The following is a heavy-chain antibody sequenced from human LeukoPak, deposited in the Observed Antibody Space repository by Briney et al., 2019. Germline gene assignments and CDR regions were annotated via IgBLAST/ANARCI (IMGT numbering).Heavy chain of an antibody. J-gene: IGHJ6*03. V-gene: IGHV1-46*01. D-gene: IGHD2-2*02. Sequence: LWASVKVSCKASGYTFTSYYMHWVRQAPGEGLEWMGIINPSGGSTSYAQTFQGRVTMTRDMSTSTVYMELSSLRSEDTAVYYCARVAAEVVGVPGAIGFGWLRRDYYYMDVWGKGTTVIVSS. CDR1: GYTFTSYY. CDR2: INPSGGST. CDR3: ARVAAEVVGVPGAIGFGWLRRDYYYMDV.